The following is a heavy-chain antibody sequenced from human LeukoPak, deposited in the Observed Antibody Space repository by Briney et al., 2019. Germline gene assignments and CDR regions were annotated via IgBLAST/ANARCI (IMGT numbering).Heavy chain of an antibody. Sequence: SETLSLTCTVSGGSISSSSYYWGWIRQPPGKGLEWLGSIYYSGGTNYNPSLKSRVTISVDTSKNQFSLKLSSVTAADTAVYYCARVVVGATINYYYYGMDVWGQGTTVTVSS. CDR3: ARVVVGATINYYYYGMDV. J-gene: IGHJ6*02. CDR1: GGSISSSSYY. CDR2: IYYSGGT. D-gene: IGHD1-26*01. V-gene: IGHV4-39*07.